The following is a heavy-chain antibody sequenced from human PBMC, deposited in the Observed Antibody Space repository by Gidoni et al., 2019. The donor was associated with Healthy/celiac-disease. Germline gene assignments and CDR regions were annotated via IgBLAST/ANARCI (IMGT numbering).Heavy chain of an antibody. Sequence: EVQLVESGGGLVKPGGSLRLSCAASGFTFSSYSMNWVRQAPGKGLEWVSSISSSSSYIYYADSVKGRFTISRDNAKNSLYLQMNSLRAEDTAVYYCARDVSTSSKGADYWGQGTLVTVSS. CDR3: ARDVSTSSKGADY. D-gene: IGHD2-2*01. CDR2: ISSSSSYI. CDR1: GFTFSSYS. J-gene: IGHJ4*02. V-gene: IGHV3-21*01.